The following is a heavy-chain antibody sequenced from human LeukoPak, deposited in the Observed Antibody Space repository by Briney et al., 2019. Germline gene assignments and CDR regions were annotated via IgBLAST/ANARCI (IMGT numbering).Heavy chain of an antibody. CDR1: GFTFSSYS. CDR3: AKDLTTVTTQGDY. CDR2: ISSSSSYI. J-gene: IGHJ4*02. V-gene: IGHV3-21*01. Sequence: GGSLRLSCAASGFTFSSYSMDWVRQAPGKGLEWVSSISSSSSYIYYADSVKGRFTISRDNAKNSLYLQMNSLRAEDTAVYYCAKDLTTVTTQGDYWGQGTLVTVSS. D-gene: IGHD4-17*01.